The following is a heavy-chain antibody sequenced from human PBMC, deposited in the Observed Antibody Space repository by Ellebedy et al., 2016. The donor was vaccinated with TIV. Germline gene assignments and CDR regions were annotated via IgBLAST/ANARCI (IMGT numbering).Heavy chain of an antibody. Sequence: GESLKISCAASGFSFSTYGMNWVRQAPGKGLEWLSYITSTSDTKYYADSVKGRFTISRDNPKNSMYLQIDRLRAEDTGVYYCARGLFGSGRYSCDYWGQGTLVIVSS. CDR1: GFSFSTYG. V-gene: IGHV3-48*04. CDR3: ARGLFGSGRYSCDY. J-gene: IGHJ4*02. D-gene: IGHD3-10*01. CDR2: ITSTSDTK.